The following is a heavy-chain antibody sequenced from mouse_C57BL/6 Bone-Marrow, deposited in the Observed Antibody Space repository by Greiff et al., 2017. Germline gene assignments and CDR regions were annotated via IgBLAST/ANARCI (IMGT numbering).Heavy chain of an antibody. Sequence: EVQVVESGGGLVKPGGSLKLSCAASGFTFSDYGMHWVRQAPEKGLEWVAYISSGSSNIYYADTVKGRLTISRDNAKNTLFLQMTSLRSEDTAMYYCAMGYYVDYWGQGTTLTVSS. J-gene: IGHJ2*01. CDR3: AMGYYVDY. V-gene: IGHV5-17*01. CDR1: GFTFSDYG. CDR2: ISSGSSNI.